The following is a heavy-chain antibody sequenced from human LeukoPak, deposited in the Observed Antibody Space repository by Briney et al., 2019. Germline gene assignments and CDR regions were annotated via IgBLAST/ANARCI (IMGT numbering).Heavy chain of an antibody. J-gene: IGHJ4*02. CDR1: GGSISSYY. Sequence: SETLSLTCTVSGGSISSYYWNWIRQPPGKGLEWIGYIYYSGSTNYNPSLKSRVTISVDTSKNQFSLRLSSVTAADTAVYYCASRGGFIAAAAYWGQGTLVTVSS. CDR3: ASRGGFIAAAAY. D-gene: IGHD6-13*01. V-gene: IGHV4-59*12. CDR2: IYYSGST.